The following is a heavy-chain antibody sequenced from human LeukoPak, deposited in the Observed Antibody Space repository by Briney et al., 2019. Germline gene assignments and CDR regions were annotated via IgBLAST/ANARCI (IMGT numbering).Heavy chain of an antibody. CDR1: GGTFSSYA. Sequence: ALVKVSCKASGGTFSSYAISWVRQAPGQGLEWMGGIIPIFGTANYAQKFQGRVTITADESTSTAYMELSSLRSEDTAVYYCARDLPAEYDILTGDGMDVWGQGTTVTVSS. CDR3: ARDLPAEYDILTGDGMDV. CDR2: IIPIFGTA. D-gene: IGHD3-9*01. J-gene: IGHJ6*02. V-gene: IGHV1-69*13.